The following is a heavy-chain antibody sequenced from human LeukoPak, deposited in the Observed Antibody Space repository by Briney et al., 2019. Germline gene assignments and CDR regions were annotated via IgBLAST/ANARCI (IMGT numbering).Heavy chain of an antibody. CDR2: IIPIFGTA. CDR3: ALAGSGPRNFDY. CDR1: GGTFSSYA. Sequence: SVKVSCKASGGTFSSYAISWVRQAPGQGLEWMGGIIPIFGTANYAQKFQGRVTITTDESTSTAYMELSSLRSEDTAVYYCALAGSGPRNFDYWGQGTLVTVSS. V-gene: IGHV1-69*05. D-gene: IGHD6-19*01. J-gene: IGHJ4*02.